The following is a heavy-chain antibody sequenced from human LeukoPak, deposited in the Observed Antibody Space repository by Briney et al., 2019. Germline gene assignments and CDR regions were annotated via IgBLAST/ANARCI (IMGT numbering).Heavy chain of an antibody. CDR2: ISGSGGST. CDR1: GFTFSSYA. Sequence: GGSLRLSCAASGFTFSSYAMSWVRRAPGKGLEWVSAISGSGGSTYYADSVKGRFTISRDNSKNTLYLQMNSLRAEDTAVYYCAKRGYYDSSGYFDYWGQGTLVTVSS. V-gene: IGHV3-23*01. J-gene: IGHJ4*02. CDR3: AKRGYYDSSGYFDY. D-gene: IGHD3-22*01.